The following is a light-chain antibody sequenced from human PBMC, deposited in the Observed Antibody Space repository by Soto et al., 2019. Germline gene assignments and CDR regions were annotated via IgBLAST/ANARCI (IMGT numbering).Light chain of an antibody. CDR2: GAS. CDR1: QSVSSN. V-gene: IGKV3-15*01. Sequence: EIVMTQSPATLSVSPGERATFSCRASQSVSSNLAWYQEKPGQAPRLLIYGASTRATGIPARFSGSESGTEFTLTISSLQSEDFAVYYCQQYDSWPHTFGGGTKVEIK. CDR3: QQYDSWPHT. J-gene: IGKJ4*01.